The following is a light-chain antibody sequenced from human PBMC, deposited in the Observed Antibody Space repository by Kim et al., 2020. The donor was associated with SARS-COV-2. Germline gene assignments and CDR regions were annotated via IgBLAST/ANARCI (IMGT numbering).Light chain of an antibody. CDR2: GAS. CDR1: HSISGNY. CDR3: QQYGTSPYT. V-gene: IGKV3-20*01. Sequence: EIVLTQSPGTLSLSPGERATLSCRASHSISGNYLAWYQQKYGQAPRLLIFGASSWAPGVPDRFSGSGSGTDFTLTINELEPEDFAVYYFQQYGTSPYTFGQGTKVDI. J-gene: IGKJ2*01.